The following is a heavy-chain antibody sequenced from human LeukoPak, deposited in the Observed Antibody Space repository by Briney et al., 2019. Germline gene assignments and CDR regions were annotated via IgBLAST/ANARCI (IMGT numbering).Heavy chain of an antibody. CDR2: VKPDGSDK. D-gene: IGHD3-10*01. Sequence: GGSPRLSCAASGFTISSYWMIWVRQAPGKGLEWVASVKPDGSDKYYVDSVKGRFTISRDDAKNSLHLQMNSLRVEDTAVYYCERASGYWGQGTLVTVSS. V-gene: IGHV3-7*01. CDR3: ERASGY. J-gene: IGHJ4*02. CDR1: GFTISSYW.